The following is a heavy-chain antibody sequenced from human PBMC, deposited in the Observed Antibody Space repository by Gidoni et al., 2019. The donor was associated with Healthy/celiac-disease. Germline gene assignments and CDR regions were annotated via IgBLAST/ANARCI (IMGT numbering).Heavy chain of an antibody. J-gene: IGHJ3*02. D-gene: IGHD3-10*01. CDR2: ISSSSSYI. CDR3: ARKGSGSTDAFDI. Sequence: EVQLVESGGGLVKPGGSLRLSCAASGFTSSSYSMNWVRQAPGKGLEWVSSISSSSSYIYYADSVKGRFTISRDNAKNSLYLQMNSLRAEDTAVYYCARKGSGSTDAFDIWGQGTMVTVSS. V-gene: IGHV3-21*01. CDR1: GFTSSSYS.